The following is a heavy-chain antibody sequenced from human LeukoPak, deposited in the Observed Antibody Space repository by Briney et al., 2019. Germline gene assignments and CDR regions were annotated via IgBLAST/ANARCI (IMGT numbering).Heavy chain of an antibody. CDR1: GYTFTGYY. D-gene: IGHD2/OR15-2a*01. V-gene: IGHV1-2*02. CDR3: ARDGGNIPVS. J-gene: IGHJ5*02. CDR2: INPNSGGT. Sequence: ASVKVSCKASGYTFTGYYIHWVRQAPGQGLEWMGWINPNSGGTNYAQKFQGRVTMTRDTSISTAYMELTRLRSDDTAVYYCARDGGNIPVSWGQGTLVTASS.